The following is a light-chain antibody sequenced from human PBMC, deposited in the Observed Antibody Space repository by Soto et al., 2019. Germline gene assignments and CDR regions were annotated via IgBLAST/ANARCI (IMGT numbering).Light chain of an antibody. CDR3: SSYTSSSTVV. Sequence: QSALTQPASVSGSPGQSVTISCTGTNSDVGGYNYVSWYQQHPGKAPKLMIYDVTNRPSGVSNRFSGSKSGNTASLTISGLQAEDEADYYCSSYTSSSTVVFGGGTQVTVL. V-gene: IGLV2-14*01. CDR1: NSDVGGYNY. CDR2: DVT. J-gene: IGLJ3*02.